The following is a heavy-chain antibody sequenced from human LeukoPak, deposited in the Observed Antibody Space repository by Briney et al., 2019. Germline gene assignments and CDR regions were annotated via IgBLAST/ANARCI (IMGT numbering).Heavy chain of an antibody. Sequence: ASVKVSCKASGYTFTSYGISWVRQAPGQGHEWMGWISAYNGNTNYAQKLQGRVTMTTDTSTSTAYMELRSLRSDDTAVYYCARDGYCSGGSCYSNWFDPWGQGTLVTVSS. J-gene: IGHJ5*02. D-gene: IGHD2-15*01. CDR2: ISAYNGNT. CDR1: GYTFTSYG. V-gene: IGHV1-18*01. CDR3: ARDGYCSGGSCYSNWFDP.